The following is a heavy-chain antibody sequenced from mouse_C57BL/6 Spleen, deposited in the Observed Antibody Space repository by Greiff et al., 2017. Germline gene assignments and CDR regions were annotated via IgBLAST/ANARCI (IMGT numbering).Heavy chain of an antibody. Sequence: QVQLQQPGAEPVKPGAPVKLSCKASGYTFTSHWMHWVKQRPGRGLEWIGSIDPNSGGTKYNEKFESKATLTVDKPSSTAYVQLSSLTSEDSAVYYCSISLDYWGQGTTLTVSS. D-gene: IGHD2-3*01. CDR3: SISLDY. CDR1: GYTFTSHW. CDR2: IDPNSGGT. V-gene: IGHV1-72*01. J-gene: IGHJ2*01.